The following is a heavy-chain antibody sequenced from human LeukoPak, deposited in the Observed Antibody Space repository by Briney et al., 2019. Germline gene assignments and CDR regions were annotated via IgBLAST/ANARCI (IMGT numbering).Heavy chain of an antibody. CDR3: AREGGRGAVNY. CDR2: IYHSGST. CDR1: GGSISSGGYS. D-gene: IGHD2-15*01. V-gene: IGHV4-30-2*01. Sequence: PSQTLSLTCAVSGGSISSGGYSWNWIRQPPGKGLERIGYIYHSGSTYYNPSLKSRVTISVDRSKNQFSLKLRSVTAADTAVYFCAREGGRGAVNYWGQGTLVTVSS. J-gene: IGHJ4*02.